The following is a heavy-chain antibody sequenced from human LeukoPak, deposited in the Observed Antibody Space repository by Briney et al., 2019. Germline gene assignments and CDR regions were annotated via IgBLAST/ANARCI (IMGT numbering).Heavy chain of an antibody. CDR1: GFTFSSYG. D-gene: IGHD3-10*01. V-gene: IGHV3-7*01. CDR3: AVFRDYYGAGSYDAFDI. Sequence: GGSLRLSCAASGFTFSSYGMSWVRQAPGKGLEWVANIKQDGSEKYYVDSVKGRFTISRDNATNSLYLQMNSLRAEDTAVYYCAVFRDYYGAGSYDAFDIWGQGTMVTVSS. J-gene: IGHJ3*02. CDR2: IKQDGSEK.